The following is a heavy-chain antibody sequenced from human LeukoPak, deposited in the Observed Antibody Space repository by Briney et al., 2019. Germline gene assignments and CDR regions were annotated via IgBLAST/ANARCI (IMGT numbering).Heavy chain of an antibody. Sequence: ASVKVSCKASGYTFTGYYMHWVRQAPGQGLDWMARINPNSGGTNYAQKFQGRGTMNRDTSISTAYMELSRLRSDDTAVYYCARGELYSGSQDYWGQGTLVTVSS. CDR3: ARGELYSGSQDY. V-gene: IGHV1-2*06. J-gene: IGHJ4*02. CDR1: GYTFTGYY. D-gene: IGHD1-26*01. CDR2: INPNSGGT.